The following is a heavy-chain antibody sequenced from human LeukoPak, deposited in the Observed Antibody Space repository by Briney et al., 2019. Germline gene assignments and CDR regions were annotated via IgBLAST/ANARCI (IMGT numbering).Heavy chain of an antibody. CDR3: ARETSRIIYY. CDR1: GYSISSGYY. CDR2: VYHNGNT. J-gene: IGHJ4*02. V-gene: IGHV4-38-2*02. Sequence: PSETLSLTCTVSGYSISSGYYWGWIRQPPGKGLEWIANVYHNGNTFYNPPLKSRVTISVDTSNNQFPLTLTSVTAADTAVYFCARETSRIIYYWGQGMLVTVSS.